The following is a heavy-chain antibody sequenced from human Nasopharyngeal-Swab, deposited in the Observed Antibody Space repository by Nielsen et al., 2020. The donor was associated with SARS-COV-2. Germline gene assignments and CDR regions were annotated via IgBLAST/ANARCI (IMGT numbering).Heavy chain of an antibody. CDR1: GFTFSGST. J-gene: IGHJ4*02. D-gene: IGHD6-6*01. V-gene: IGHV3-73*01. Sequence: GGSLRLSCAVSGFTFSGSTMHWVRKASGKGLEWVGRIRSKANNYATAYAASVSGRFTISRDDSKNTAYLQMNSLKTEDTAVYYCTSTYSSSSEGYFDYWGQGTLVTVSS. CDR2: IRSKANNYAT. CDR3: TSTYSSSSEGYFDY.